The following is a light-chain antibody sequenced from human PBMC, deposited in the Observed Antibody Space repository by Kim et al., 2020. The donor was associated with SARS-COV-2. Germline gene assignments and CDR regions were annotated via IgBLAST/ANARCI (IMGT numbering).Light chain of an antibody. CDR3: LSRVSGGNVL. CDR1: SLRSYY. J-gene: IGLJ2*01. Sequence: SSELTQYPAVSVALGQTARITCQGDSLRSYYATWYQQRPRQAPVLVIYGRNNRPSGIPDRFSGSSSGDTASLTISGAQAEEEAYFFCLSRVSGGNVLFGGGTQLTAL. V-gene: IGLV3-19*01. CDR2: GRN.